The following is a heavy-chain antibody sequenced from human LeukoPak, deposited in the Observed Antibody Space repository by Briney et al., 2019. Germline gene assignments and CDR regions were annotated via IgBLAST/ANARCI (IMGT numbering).Heavy chain of an antibody. V-gene: IGHV4-61*02. D-gene: IGHD6-6*01. Sequence: SETLSLTCTVSGGSISSGSYHWSWIRQPAGKGLEWIGRIYTSGSTNYNPSLKSRVTISVDTSKNQFSLKLSSVTAADTAVYYCARGVASSSDFDYWGQGTLVTVSS. CDR1: GGSISSGSYH. J-gene: IGHJ4*02. CDR2: IYTSGST. CDR3: ARGVASSSDFDY.